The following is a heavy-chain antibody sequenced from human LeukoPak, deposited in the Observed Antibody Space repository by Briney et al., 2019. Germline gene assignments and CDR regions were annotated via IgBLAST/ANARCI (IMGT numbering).Heavy chain of an antibody. V-gene: IGHV1-69*05. CDR2: IIPIFGTA. Sequence: SVTVSCKASGGTFSSYAISWVRQAPGQGLEWMGGIIPIFGTANYAQKFQGRVTITTDESTSTAYMELSSLRSEDTAVYYCARVKYYYDSSGFDPWGQGTLVTVSS. J-gene: IGHJ5*02. D-gene: IGHD3-22*01. CDR3: ARVKYYYDSSGFDP. CDR1: GGTFSSYA.